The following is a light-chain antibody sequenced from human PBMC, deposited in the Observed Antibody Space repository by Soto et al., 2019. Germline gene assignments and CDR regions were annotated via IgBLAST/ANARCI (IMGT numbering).Light chain of an antibody. CDR2: DVS. CDR1: SSDVGGYDY. Sequence: QSVLTQPASVSGSPGQSITISCTGTSSDVGGYDYVSWYQQHPGKAPKLLIFDVSKRPSGVSYRFSGSKSGNTASLTIPGLQAEDEADYYCSSYASSITLVFGGGTKLTVL. V-gene: IGLV2-14*01. CDR3: SSYASSITLV. J-gene: IGLJ2*01.